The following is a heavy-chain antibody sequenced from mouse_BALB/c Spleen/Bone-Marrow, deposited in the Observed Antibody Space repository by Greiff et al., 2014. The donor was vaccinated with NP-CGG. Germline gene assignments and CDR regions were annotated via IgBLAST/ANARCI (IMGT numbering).Heavy chain of an antibody. CDR3: TPRLRY. D-gene: IGHD1-2*01. V-gene: IGHV1S22*01. J-gene: IGHJ2*01. CDR2: IYPGSGSP. CDR1: GYTFTSYW. Sequence: LQQSGSELVRPGASVKLSCKASGYTFTSYWMHWVKQRPGQGLEWIGNIYPGSGSPNYDEKFKSKATLTVDTSSSTAYMQLSSLTSEDSAVYYCTPRLRYWGQGTTLTVSS.